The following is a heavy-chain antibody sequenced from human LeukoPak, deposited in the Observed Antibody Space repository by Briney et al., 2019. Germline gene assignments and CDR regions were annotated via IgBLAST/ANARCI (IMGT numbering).Heavy chain of an antibody. V-gene: IGHV3-64*01. CDR3: ARGEGTLRSFDWKAAFDI. J-gene: IGHJ3*02. CDR1: GFTFSSYS. CDR2: IRSDGGST. Sequence: QSGGSLRLSCAASGFTFSSYSMHWVRQAPGKGLEYVSGIRSDGGSTSYANSVKGRFTISRDNSKNTLSLQMGSLRADDMAVYYCARGEGTLRSFDWKAAFDIWGHGTMVTVSS. D-gene: IGHD3-9*01.